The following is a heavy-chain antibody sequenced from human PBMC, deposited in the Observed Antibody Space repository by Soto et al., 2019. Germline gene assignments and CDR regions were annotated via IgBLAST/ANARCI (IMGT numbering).Heavy chain of an antibody. CDR3: ARGPLLERYFDWLFSWFDP. J-gene: IGHJ5*02. Sequence: EVQLVESGGGLVKPGGSLRLSCAASGFTFSSYSMNWVRQAPGKGLEWVSSISSSSSYIYYADSVKGRFTISRDNAKNSLYLQMNSLRAEDTAVYYCARGPLLERYFDWLFSWFDPWGQGTLVTVSS. CDR1: GFTFSSYS. CDR2: ISSSSSYI. V-gene: IGHV3-21*01. D-gene: IGHD3-9*01.